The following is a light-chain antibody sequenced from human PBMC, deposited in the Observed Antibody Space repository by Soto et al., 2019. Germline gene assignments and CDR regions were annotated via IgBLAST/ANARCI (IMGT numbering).Light chain of an antibody. V-gene: IGKV1-8*01. CDR2: AAS. CDR1: QGISSY. CDR3: QQYYSYPLT. J-gene: IGKJ1*01. Sequence: AIRTTQSPSSFSASTGDRVTITCRASQGISSYLAWYQQKPGKAPKLLIYAASTLQSGVPSRFSGSGSGTDFTLTISCLQSEDFATYYCQQYYSYPLTFGQGTKVDI.